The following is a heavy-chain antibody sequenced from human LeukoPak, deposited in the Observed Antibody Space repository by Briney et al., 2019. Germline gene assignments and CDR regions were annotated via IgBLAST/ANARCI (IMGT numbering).Heavy chain of an antibody. D-gene: IGHD3-3*01. J-gene: IGHJ4*02. CDR2: IYSGGST. Sequence: PGGSLRLSCAASGFTVSSNYMSWVRQAPGKGLEWVSVIYSGGSTYYADSVKGRFTISRDNSKSTLYLQMNSLRAEDTAVYYCARDSFWSTPFDYWGQGTLVTVSS. V-gene: IGHV3-53*01. CDR1: GFTVSSNY. CDR3: ARDSFWSTPFDY.